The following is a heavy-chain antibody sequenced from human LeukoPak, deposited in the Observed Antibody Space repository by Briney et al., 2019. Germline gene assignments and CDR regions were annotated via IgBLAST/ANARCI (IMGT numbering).Heavy chain of an antibody. J-gene: IGHJ4*02. Sequence: PGGSLRLSCAASGFTFSSYGMHWVRQAPGKGLEWVAVIWYDGSNKYYADSVKGRSTISRDNSKNTLYLQMSSLRAEDTAVYYCARDRQGYYFDYWGQGTLVTVSS. CDR2: IWYDGSNK. CDR3: ARDRQGYYFDY. CDR1: GFTFSSYG. V-gene: IGHV3-33*01.